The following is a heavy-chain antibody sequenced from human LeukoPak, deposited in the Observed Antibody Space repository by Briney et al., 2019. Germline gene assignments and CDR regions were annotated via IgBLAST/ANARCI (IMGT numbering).Heavy chain of an antibody. Sequence: QPGGSLRLSCAASGFTFSSYGMHWVRQAPGKGLDWVAVISNDGSKKYYADSVKGRFTISRDNSKNTLSLQVSSLRTEDTAVYYCAKDRYSYAFESSDSWGPGTLVTASS. CDR1: GFTFSSYG. D-gene: IGHD5-18*01. J-gene: IGHJ5*02. V-gene: IGHV3-30*18. CDR3: AKDRYSYAFESSDS. CDR2: ISNDGSKK.